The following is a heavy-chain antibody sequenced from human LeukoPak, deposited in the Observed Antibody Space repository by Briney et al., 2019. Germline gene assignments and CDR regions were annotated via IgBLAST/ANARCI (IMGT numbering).Heavy chain of an antibody. CDR3: ARRWFGDTSGGYFDP. CDR1: GYSFTSYW. J-gene: IGHJ5*02. D-gene: IGHD3-10*01. Sequence: GESLKISCKGSGYSFTSYWIGWVRQMPGKGLEWMGIIYLADSDTRYSPSFQGQVTISADKSISTAYLQWTSLKASDTAMYYCARRWFGDTSGGYFDPWGQGTLVTVSS. CDR2: IYLADSDT. V-gene: IGHV5-51*01.